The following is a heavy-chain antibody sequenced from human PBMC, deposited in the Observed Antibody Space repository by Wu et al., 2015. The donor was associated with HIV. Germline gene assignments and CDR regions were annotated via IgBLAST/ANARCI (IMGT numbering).Heavy chain of an antibody. J-gene: IGHJ4*02. D-gene: IGHD4-23*01. Sequence: QVQLVQSGAEVKEPGASVKVSCKTPDHTFAKYGFSWVRQAPGQGFEWMGWIRAYNGRTNYAQKLQGRVTMTTETSTSTAYMELRSLISDDTAVYYCARHPYGGNQLDYWGQGTLVTVSS. CDR2: IRAYNGRT. CDR3: ARHPYGGNQLDY. V-gene: IGHV1-18*04. CDR1: DHTFAKYG.